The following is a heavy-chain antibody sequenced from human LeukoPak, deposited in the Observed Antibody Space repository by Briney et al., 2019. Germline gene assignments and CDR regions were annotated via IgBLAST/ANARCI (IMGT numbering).Heavy chain of an antibody. CDR3: AKDLIPGRIAAAGTGWFDY. CDR2: ISFDGSNK. D-gene: IGHD6-13*01. J-gene: IGHJ5*01. CDR1: GFTFSSYG. V-gene: IGHV3-30*18. Sequence: GGSLRLSCAASGFTFSSYGMHWVRQAPGKGLEWVAVISFDGSNKYCSDSVKGRFTISRDNSKNTLYLQMNSLRAEDTAVYYCAKDLIPGRIAAAGTGWFDYWGQGTLVTVSS.